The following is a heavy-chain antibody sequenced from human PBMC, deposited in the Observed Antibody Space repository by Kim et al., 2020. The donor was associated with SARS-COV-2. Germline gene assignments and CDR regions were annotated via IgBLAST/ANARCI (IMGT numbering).Heavy chain of an antibody. CDR2: IKQDGSEK. CDR1: GFTFSSYW. V-gene: IGHV3-7*01. Sequence: GGSLRLSCAASGFTFSSYWMSWVRQAPGKGLEWVANIKQDGSEKYYVDSVKGRFTISRDNAKNSLYLQMNSLRAEDTAVYYCARAYYDFWSGYYIDAFDIWGQGTMVTVSS. CDR3: ARAYYDFWSGYYIDAFDI. D-gene: IGHD3-3*01. J-gene: IGHJ3*02.